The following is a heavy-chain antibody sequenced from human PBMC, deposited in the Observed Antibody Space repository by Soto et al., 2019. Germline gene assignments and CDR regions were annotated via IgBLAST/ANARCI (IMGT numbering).Heavy chain of an antibody. J-gene: IGHJ6*02. CDR3: ARLPGPLVSVLYIYPVDARETPSDVDV. Sequence: QMQLVQSGGGVVQPGRSLRLSCAASGFTFSHYPMLWVRQAPGKGLEWVAVVSFDGSNKYYIDSVKGRFTISKDNGKNTLYLQMNDLRHADTAVYYCARLPGPLVSVLYIYPVDARETPSDVDVWGQGTSVTVSS. CDR2: VSFDGSNK. CDR1: GFTFSHYP. V-gene: IGHV3-30*03. D-gene: IGHD2-21*02.